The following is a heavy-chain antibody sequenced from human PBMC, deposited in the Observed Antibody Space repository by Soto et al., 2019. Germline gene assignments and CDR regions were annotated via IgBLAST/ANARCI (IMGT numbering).Heavy chain of an antibody. J-gene: IGHJ4*02. CDR3: ARSLAARSNDY. Sequence: SGPTLVNPTETLKLTCTVSGFSLSNARMGVSWIRQPPGKALEWLAHIFSNDEKSYSTSLKSRLTISKDTSKSQVVLTMTNMDPVDTATYYCARSLAARSNDYWGQGTLVTVSS. CDR1: GFSLSNARMG. D-gene: IGHD6-6*01. V-gene: IGHV2-26*01. CDR2: IFSNDEK.